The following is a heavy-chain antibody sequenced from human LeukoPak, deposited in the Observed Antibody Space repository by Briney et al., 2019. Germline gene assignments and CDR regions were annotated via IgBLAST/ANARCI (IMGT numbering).Heavy chain of an antibody. CDR2: IYYSGST. Sequence: TSETLSLTCTVSGGSISSYYWSWIRQPPGKGLEWIGYIYYSGSTNYNPSLKSRVTISVDTSKNQFSLKLSSVTAADTAVYYCARYPLEWLLYGGEFDYWGQGTLVTVSS. CDR3: ARYPLEWLLYGGEFDY. CDR1: GGSISSYY. J-gene: IGHJ4*02. D-gene: IGHD3-3*01. V-gene: IGHV4-59*12.